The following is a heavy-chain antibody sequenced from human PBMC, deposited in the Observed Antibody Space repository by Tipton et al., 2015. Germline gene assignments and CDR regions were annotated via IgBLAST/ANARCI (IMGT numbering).Heavy chain of an antibody. J-gene: IGHJ6*02. CDR1: GFTFSNFG. CDR2: IWYDGSNK. CDR3: AKDSGIAARLLDYPMDV. Sequence: SGFTFSNFGMHWVRQAPGKGLEWVAMIWYDGSNKYYADSVKGRFTISRDNSKNTLFLQMNSLRAEDTAVYYCAKDSGIAARLLDYPMDVWGRGTTVTVSS. D-gene: IGHD6-6*01. V-gene: IGHV3-33*06.